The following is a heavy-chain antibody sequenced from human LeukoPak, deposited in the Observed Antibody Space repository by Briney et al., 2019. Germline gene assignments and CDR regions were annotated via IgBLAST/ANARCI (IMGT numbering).Heavy chain of an antibody. CDR1: GFTFSSYG. CDR3: AKDERGYSYGLIDY. J-gene: IGHJ4*02. Sequence: PGGSLRLSCAASGFTFSSYGMHWVRQAPGKGLEWVAVIWYDGSNKYYADSVKGRFTISRDNSKNTRYLQMNSLRAEDTAVYYCAKDERGYSYGLIDYWGQGTLVTVSS. V-gene: IGHV3-33*06. CDR2: IWYDGSNK. D-gene: IGHD5-18*01.